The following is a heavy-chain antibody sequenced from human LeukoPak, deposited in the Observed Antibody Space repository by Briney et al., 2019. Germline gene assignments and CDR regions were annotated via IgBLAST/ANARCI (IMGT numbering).Heavy chain of an antibody. CDR2: IYYSGST. V-gene: IGHV4-30-4*01. J-gene: IGHJ4*02. D-gene: IGHD5-12*01. CDR1: SGSISSGDYY. CDR3: TRVYSGYDFFDY. Sequence: SETLSLTCTVSSGSISSGDYYWSWIRQPPGKGLEWIGYIYYSGSTYYNPSLKSRVTISVDTSKNQFSLKLSSVTAADTAVYYCTRVYSGYDFFDYWGRGTLVTVSS.